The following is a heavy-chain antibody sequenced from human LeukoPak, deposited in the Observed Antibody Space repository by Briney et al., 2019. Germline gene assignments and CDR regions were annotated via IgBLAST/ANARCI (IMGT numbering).Heavy chain of an antibody. D-gene: IGHD1-14*01. CDR1: GYTFTRYD. J-gene: IGHJ4*02. CDR2: MNPNSGNT. V-gene: IGHV1-8*01. CDR3: ARLPTTWGDFDY. Sequence: SVKVSCKASGYTFTRYDINWVRQATGQGLEWMGWMNPNSGNTGYAQKFQGRVTVTRNTSISTAYMEVSSLRSEDPAVYYCARLPTTWGDFDYWGQGTPVTVSS.